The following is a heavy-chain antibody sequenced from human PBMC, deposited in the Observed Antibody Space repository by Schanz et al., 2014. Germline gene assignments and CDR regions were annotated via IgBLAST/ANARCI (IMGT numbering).Heavy chain of an antibody. V-gene: IGHV3-30*03. CDR3: ARPSDYSWYMDV. CDR2: ISYDGSDK. Sequence: QVQLVESGGGVVQPGRSLRLSCAASGFTFSNYGLVWVRQAPGKGLEWLAVISYDGSDKFHADSVKGRFTISRDNSKNTLYLQMNSLRAEDTAVYYCARPSDYSWYMDVWGKGTTVTVSS. CDR1: GFTFSNYG. J-gene: IGHJ6*03. D-gene: IGHD4-17*01.